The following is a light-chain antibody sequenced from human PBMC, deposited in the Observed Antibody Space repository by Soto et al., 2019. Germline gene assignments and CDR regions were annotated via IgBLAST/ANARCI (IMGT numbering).Light chain of an antibody. J-gene: IGKJ2*01. V-gene: IGKV1-12*01. CDR1: QGISSR. CDR3: QQGNSLPYT. CDR2: GTS. Sequence: DLQMTQSPSFVSASVGDRVTMTCRASQGISSRLAWYQHIPGKAPTLLIYGTSNLQSGVPSRFSGSRSGADFTLTISSLQPEDFATYFCQQGNSLPYTFGQGTKLEN.